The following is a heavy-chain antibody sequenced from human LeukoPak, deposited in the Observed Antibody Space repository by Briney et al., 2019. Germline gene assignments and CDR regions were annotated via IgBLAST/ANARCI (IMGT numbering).Heavy chain of an antibody. J-gene: IGHJ3*02. CDR1: GGTFSSYA. Sequence: GASVKVSCKASGGTFSSYAISWVRQAPGQGPEWMGGIIPIFGTANYAQKFQGRVTITADESTSTAYMELSSLRSEDTAVYYCARGSLQQLGLMDAFDIWGQGTMVTVSS. CDR2: IIPIFGTA. CDR3: ARGSLQQLGLMDAFDI. V-gene: IGHV1-69*13. D-gene: IGHD6-13*01.